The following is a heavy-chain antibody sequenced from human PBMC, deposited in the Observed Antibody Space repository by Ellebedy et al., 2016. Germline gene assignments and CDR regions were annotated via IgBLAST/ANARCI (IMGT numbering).Heavy chain of an antibody. D-gene: IGHD6-6*01. CDR3: ARDSQASNFYYFYMDV. J-gene: IGHJ6*03. CDR1: GYTFTSYG. CDR2: ISAYSGNT. V-gene: IGHV1-18*01. Sequence: ASVKVSCXASGYTFTSYGISWIRQAPGQGLEWMGWISAYSGNTKYAQKFQGRVTMTEDTSTDTAYMELSSLRSEDTAVYYCARDSQASNFYYFYMDVWGKGTAVTVSS.